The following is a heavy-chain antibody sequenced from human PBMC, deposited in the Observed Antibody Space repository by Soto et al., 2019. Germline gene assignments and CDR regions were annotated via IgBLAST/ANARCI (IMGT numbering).Heavy chain of an antibody. D-gene: IGHD6-13*01. CDR3: ARDQEAGSFLPYHYGMDV. J-gene: IGHJ6*02. V-gene: IGHV3-48*03. Sequence: PGGSLRLSCATSGFTFSSYEMNWVRQAPGKXLEWVSYISSSGSTIYYADSVKGRFTISRDNAKNSLYLQMDSLRAEDTAVYYCARDQEAGSFLPYHYGMDVWGQGTTVTVSS. CDR2: ISSSGSTI. CDR1: GFTFSSYE.